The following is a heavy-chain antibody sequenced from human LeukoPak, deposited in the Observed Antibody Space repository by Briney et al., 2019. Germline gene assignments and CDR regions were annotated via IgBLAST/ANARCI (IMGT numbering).Heavy chain of an antibody. CDR2: IYWDDDN. J-gene: IGHJ4*02. CDR3: AHVAKFYFDSSGYSLGYFDY. D-gene: IGHD3-22*01. Sequence: SGPTLVKPTQTLTLTCTFSGFSLSTSGMGVGWIRQPPGKALEWLALIYWDDDNRYNPSLKNRLSITKDTPRTLVVLTMTNMDPVDTATYYCAHVAKFYFDSSGYSLGYFDYWGQGTLVTVSS. CDR1: GFSLSTSGMG. V-gene: IGHV2-5*02.